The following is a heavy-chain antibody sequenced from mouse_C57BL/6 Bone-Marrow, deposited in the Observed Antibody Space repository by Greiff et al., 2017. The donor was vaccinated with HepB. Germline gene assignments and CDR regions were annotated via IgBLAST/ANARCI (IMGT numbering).Heavy chain of an antibody. CDR3: ARSSSFWYFDV. J-gene: IGHJ1*03. V-gene: IGHV1-59*01. Sequence: QVQLQHPGAELVRPGTSVKLSCKASGYTFTSYWMHWVKQRPGQGLEWIGVIDPSDSYTNYNQKFKGKATLTVDTSSSTAYMQLSSLTSEDSAVYYCARSSSFWYFDVWGTGTTVTVSS. D-gene: IGHD1-1*01. CDR1: GYTFTSYW. CDR2: IDPSDSYT.